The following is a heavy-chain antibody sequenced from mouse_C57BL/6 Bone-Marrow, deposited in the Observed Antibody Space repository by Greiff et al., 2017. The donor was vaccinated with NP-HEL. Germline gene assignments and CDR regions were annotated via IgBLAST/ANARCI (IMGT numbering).Heavy chain of an antibody. CDR2: IHPNSGST. J-gene: IGHJ3*01. V-gene: IGHV1-64*01. D-gene: IGHD2-5*01. Sequence: QVHVKQPGAELVKPGASVKLSCKASGYTFTSYWMHWVKQRPGQGLEWIGMIHPNSGSTNYNEQFKSKATLTVDKSSSTAYMQLSSLTSEDAAVYYCAREAPYYSNWGFAYWGQGTLVTVSA. CDR3: AREAPYYSNWGFAY. CDR1: GYTFTSYW.